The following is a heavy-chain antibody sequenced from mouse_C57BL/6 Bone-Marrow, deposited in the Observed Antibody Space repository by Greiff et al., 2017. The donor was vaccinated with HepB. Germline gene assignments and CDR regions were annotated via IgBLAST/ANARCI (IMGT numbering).Heavy chain of an antibody. CDR3: ARKGFLFDY. CDR2: IYPGDGNT. CDR1: GYAFSSSW. J-gene: IGHJ2*01. Sequence: QVQLQQSGPELVKPGASVKISCKASGYAFSSSWMNWVKQRPGKGLEWIGRIYPGDGNTNYNGKFKGKATLTADKSSSTAYMQLSSLTSEDSAVYFCARKGFLFDYWGQGTTRTVSS. V-gene: IGHV1-82*01.